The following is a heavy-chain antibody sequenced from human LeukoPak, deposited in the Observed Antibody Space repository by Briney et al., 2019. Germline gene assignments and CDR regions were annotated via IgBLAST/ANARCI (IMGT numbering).Heavy chain of an antibody. Sequence: GGSLRLSCAASGFTFSSYWMSWVRQAPGKGLEWVANIKQDGSEKYYVDSEKGRFTISRDNAKNSLYLQMNSLRAEDTAVYYCAREVRNYIPIHWGQGTLVTVSS. D-gene: IGHD1-7*01. CDR1: GFTFSSYW. CDR3: AREVRNYIPIH. V-gene: IGHV3-7*03. CDR2: IKQDGSEK. J-gene: IGHJ4*02.